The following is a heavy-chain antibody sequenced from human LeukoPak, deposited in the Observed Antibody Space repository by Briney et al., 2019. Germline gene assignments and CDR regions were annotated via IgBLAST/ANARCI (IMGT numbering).Heavy chain of an antibody. CDR2: MNPNSGNT. J-gene: IGHJ3*02. CDR3: AREGYQVNAFDI. CDR1: GYTFTSYD. D-gene: IGHD2-2*01. V-gene: IGHV1-8*01. Sequence: GASVKVSCKASGYTFTSYDINWVRQGTGQGLEWMGGMNPNSGNTGYAQKFQGRGTMTRNTYISTGYMELSSLSSEDTAVYYCAREGYQVNAFDIWGQGTMVTVSS.